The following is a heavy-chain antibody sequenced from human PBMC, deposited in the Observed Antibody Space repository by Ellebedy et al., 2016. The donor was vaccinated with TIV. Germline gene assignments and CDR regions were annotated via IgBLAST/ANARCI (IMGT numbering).Heavy chain of an antibody. D-gene: IGHD1-7*01. CDR1: GYSFTSYW. V-gene: IGHV5-51*01. Sequence: GESLKISCTGSGYSFTSYWIGWVRQTPGKGLEWMGIISHGGFNTRYSPSFQGQVTISADKSNSTAYLQSSSLKASDTAMYYCASAALTETTVRWFAPWGQGTLVTVSS. J-gene: IGHJ5*02. CDR3: ASAALTETTVRWFAP. CDR2: ISHGGFNT.